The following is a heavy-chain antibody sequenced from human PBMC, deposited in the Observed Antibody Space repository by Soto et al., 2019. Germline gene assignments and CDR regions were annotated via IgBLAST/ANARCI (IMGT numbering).Heavy chain of an antibody. V-gene: IGHV3-74*01. CDR2: INTDGSTT. CDR1: GFTFSTYW. Sequence: DVQLVESGGGLVQPGGSLRLSCSASGFTFSTYWMHWVRQAPGKGLVWVSRINTDGSTTTYADSVKGRFTISRDNAKNTLYLQMNSLRAEDTAVYYCARDRDTYGLNFFDYWGQGTLVTVSS. D-gene: IGHD5-18*01. CDR3: ARDRDTYGLNFFDY. J-gene: IGHJ4*02.